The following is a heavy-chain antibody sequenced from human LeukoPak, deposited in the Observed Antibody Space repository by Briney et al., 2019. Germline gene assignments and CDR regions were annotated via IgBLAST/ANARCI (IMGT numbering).Heavy chain of an antibody. CDR2: ITSDGSVTIYGDGSGT. D-gene: IGHD6-13*01. CDR3: AREAYSSDWYGPDY. CDR1: GFTFVNYW. Sequence: QSGGSLRLSCAASGFTFVNYWMSWVRQAPGKGLVWVSRITSDGSVTIYGDGSGTTYADSVKGRFTISRDNAKNTLYLQMDSLRAEDTAVYYCAREAYSSDWYGPDYWGQGTLVTVSA. J-gene: IGHJ4*02. V-gene: IGHV3-74*01.